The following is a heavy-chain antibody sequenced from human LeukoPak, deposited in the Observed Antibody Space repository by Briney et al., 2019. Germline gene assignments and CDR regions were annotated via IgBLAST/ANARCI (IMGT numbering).Heavy chain of an antibody. CDR3: ARAGGYSSSWYYYYYYMDV. V-gene: IGHV3-21*01. CDR2: ISSGTSYI. CDR1: GFTFNTYT. J-gene: IGHJ6*03. D-gene: IGHD6-13*01. Sequence: GGSLRLSCAASGFTFNTYTMNWVRQAPGKGLEWVSSISSGTSYIYYADSVKGRFTISRDNAKNSLYLQMNSLRAEDTAVYYCARAGGYSSSWYYYYYYMDVWGKGTTVTVS.